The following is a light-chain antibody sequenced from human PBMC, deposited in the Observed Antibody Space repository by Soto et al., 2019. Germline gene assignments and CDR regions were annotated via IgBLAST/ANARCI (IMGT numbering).Light chain of an antibody. J-gene: IGKJ4*01. CDR1: QTISSY. CDR3: QQYGSSLT. Sequence: EIVLTQSPATLSLSPGDRATLSGMASQTISSYLLWYQQKPGQAPRLLIYDASSRATGIPDRFSGSGSGTDFTLTISRLEPEDFAVYYCQQYGSSLTFGGGTKVDNK. CDR2: DAS. V-gene: IGKV3-20*01.